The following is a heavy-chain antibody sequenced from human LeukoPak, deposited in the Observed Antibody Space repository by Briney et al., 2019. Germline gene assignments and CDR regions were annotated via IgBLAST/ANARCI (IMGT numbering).Heavy chain of an antibody. CDR3: TTDPAGYYYYMDV. Sequence: GGSLRLSCAASGFTFDKAWMTWVRQAPGKGLEWVGRIKSKIHGGTIDYAAPVKGRFTISRDDSKNTLYLQMNSLKTEDTAVYYCTTDPAGYYYYMDVWGKGTTVTVSS. V-gene: IGHV3-15*01. CDR2: IKSKIHGGTI. CDR1: GFTFDKAW. J-gene: IGHJ6*03.